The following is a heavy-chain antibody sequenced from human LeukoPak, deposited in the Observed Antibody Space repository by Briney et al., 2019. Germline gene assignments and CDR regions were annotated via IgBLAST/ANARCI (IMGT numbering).Heavy chain of an antibody. CDR2: ISGSGGST. CDR3: ATDYYVSGSYYRLFY. Sequence: PGGSLRLSCAVSGFTFSSYAITWVRQAPGKGLEWVSGISGSGGSTYYADSVKGRFTISRDNSKNTLYLQMNSLRAEDTAVYYCATDYYVSGSYYRLFYWGQGTLVTVSS. D-gene: IGHD3-10*01. J-gene: IGHJ4*02. CDR1: GFTFSSYA. V-gene: IGHV3-23*01.